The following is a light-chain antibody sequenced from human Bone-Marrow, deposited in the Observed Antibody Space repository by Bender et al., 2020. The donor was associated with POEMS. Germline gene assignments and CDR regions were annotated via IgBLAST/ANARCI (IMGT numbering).Light chain of an antibody. V-gene: IGLV2-23*02. J-gene: IGLJ2*01. CDR3: CSYTFDTVL. Sequence: QSALTQPASVSGSPGQSITISCTGTSSDVGSHNLVSWYQHRPGKAPQLLISEVSKRPSGVSNRFSGAKSGNTASLTISGLQAEDEADYYCCSYTFDTVLLGGGTKLTVL. CDR1: SSDVGSHNL. CDR2: EVS.